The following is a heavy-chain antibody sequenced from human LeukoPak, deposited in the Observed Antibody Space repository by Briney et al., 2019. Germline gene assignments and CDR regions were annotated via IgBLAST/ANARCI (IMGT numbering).Heavy chain of an antibody. Sequence: ASVEVSCKASGYTFTGYYMHWVRQAPGQGLEWMGWINPNSGGTNYAQKFQGRVTMTRDTSISTAYMELSRLRSDDTAVYYCARTDIVVVPAAIGTQRYYYYMDVWGKGATVTVSS. CDR1: GYTFTGYY. CDR3: ARTDIVVVPAAIGTQRYYYYMDV. D-gene: IGHD2-2*01. V-gene: IGHV1-2*02. J-gene: IGHJ6*03. CDR2: INPNSGGT.